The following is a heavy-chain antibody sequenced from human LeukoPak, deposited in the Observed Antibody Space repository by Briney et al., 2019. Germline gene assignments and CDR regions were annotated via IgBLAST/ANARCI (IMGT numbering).Heavy chain of an antibody. CDR2: ISGSGGST. D-gene: IGHD6-19*01. V-gene: IGHV3-23*01. Sequence: QTGGSLRLSCAASGFTFSSYAMSWVRQAPGKGLEWVSAISGSGGSTYYADSVKGRFTISRDNAKNTLYLQMNSLRAEDTAVYYCARGGHSAEASTTGLDALDIWGQGTMVTVSS. J-gene: IGHJ3*02. CDR1: GFTFSSYA. CDR3: ARGGHSAEASTTGLDALDI.